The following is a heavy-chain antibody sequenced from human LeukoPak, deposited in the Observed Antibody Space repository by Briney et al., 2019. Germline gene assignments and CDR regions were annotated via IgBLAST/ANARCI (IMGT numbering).Heavy chain of an antibody. Sequence: GSLRLSCAASGFAFSRYWMTWIRQAPVRGLEWVASIKSDLSEIYYVDSVKSRFTISRDNAKNSLYLQMDSLRAEDTAVYYCARSWLIVGATPPTDVWGQGTTVTVSS. J-gene: IGHJ6*02. CDR2: IKSDLSEI. V-gene: IGHV3-7*01. CDR3: ARSWLIVGATPPTDV. CDR1: GFAFSRYW. D-gene: IGHD1-26*01.